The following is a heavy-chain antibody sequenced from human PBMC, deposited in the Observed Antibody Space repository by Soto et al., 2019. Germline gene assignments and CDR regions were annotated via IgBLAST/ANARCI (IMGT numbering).Heavy chain of an antibody. J-gene: IGHJ4*02. CDR3: AKGRVTFDY. D-gene: IGHD2-21*02. V-gene: IGHV3-23*01. CDR1: GFTFSSYA. CDR2: ISDSGGFT. Sequence: EVQLLESGGGLVQPGGSLRLSCAASGFTFSSYAMSWVRQAPGKGLEWVSVISDSGGFTNYADSVKGRFTISRDNSKNTLYLQMNSLRAEDKAVYYCAKGRVTFDYWGQGTLVTVSS.